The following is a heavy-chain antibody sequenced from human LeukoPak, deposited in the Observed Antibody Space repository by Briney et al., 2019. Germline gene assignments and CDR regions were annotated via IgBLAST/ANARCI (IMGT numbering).Heavy chain of an antibody. D-gene: IGHD5-12*01. J-gene: IGHJ4*02. Sequence: GGSLRLSCAASGFTFSSYAMSWVRLAPGKGLEWVSAITNSGGTTYYADSVKGRFTISRDNSKNTLYLQMNSLRAEDTAVYYCAKDPPHASWLFDYWGQGTLVTVSS. CDR2: ITNSGGTT. V-gene: IGHV3-23*01. CDR1: GFTFSSYA. CDR3: AKDPPHASWLFDY.